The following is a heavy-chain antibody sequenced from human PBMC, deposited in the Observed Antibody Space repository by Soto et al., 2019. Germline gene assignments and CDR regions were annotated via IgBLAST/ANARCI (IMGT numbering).Heavy chain of an antibody. D-gene: IGHD4-17*01. Sequence: QVQLVESGGGVVQPGRSLRLSCAASVFTFSSYGMHWVRQAPVKGLEWVAVIWYDGSDKYYADSVKGRFTIARDNSKNTLYLHMNSLRAEDTAVYYCARATYGDQIESWGQGTLVTVSA. CDR1: VFTFSSYG. CDR3: ARATYGDQIES. J-gene: IGHJ4*02. CDR2: IWYDGSDK. V-gene: IGHV3-33*01.